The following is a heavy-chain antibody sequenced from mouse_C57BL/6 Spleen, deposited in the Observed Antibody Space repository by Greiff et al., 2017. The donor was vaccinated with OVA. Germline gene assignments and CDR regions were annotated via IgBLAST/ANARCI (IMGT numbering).Heavy chain of an antibody. CDR1: GYTFTSYW. D-gene: IGHD2-3*01. V-gene: IGHV1-52*01. Sequence: QVQLQQPGAELVRPGSSVKLSCKASGYTFTSYWMHWVKQRPIQGLEWIGNIDPSDSETHYNQKFKDKATLTGDKSSSTAYMQLSSLTSEDSAVYYCARGDIYDGYPYYAMDYWGQGTSVTVSS. CDR2: IDPSDSET. CDR3: ARGDIYDGYPYYAMDY. J-gene: IGHJ4*01.